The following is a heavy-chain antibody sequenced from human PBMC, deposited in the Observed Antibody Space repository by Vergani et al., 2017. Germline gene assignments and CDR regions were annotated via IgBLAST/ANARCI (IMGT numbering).Heavy chain of an antibody. CDR3: ARSIGYCAGATCRAYYFDH. CDR2: LNPTTGHT. CDR1: GYIFKNYY. Sequence: QVQLVQSGAEVKKPGASVTVSCTASGYIFKNYYIHWLRQAPGQAFEWMGILNPTTGHTTSAQKFMGRVDMTRDPSTDTSTRTVQMTLSSLRSEDTAGYYCARSIGYCAGATCRAYYFDHWGQGTRVTVSS. D-gene: IGHD2-21*01. V-gene: IGHV1-46*02. J-gene: IGHJ5*02.